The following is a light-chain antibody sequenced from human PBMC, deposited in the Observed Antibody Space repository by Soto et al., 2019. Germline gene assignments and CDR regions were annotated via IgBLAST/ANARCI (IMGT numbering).Light chain of an antibody. CDR3: QQRDDLYT. J-gene: IGKJ2*01. CDR1: QSVSGQ. CDR2: DGS. V-gene: IGKV3D-15*01. Sequence: EVVVTQSPATLSVSPGARATLSCRASQSVSGQIAWYQQRPGQAPRLLISDGSNRASGIPARFVGSGSGTDFTLTITGLQPEDFAVYFCQQRDDLYTFGQGTKLQIK.